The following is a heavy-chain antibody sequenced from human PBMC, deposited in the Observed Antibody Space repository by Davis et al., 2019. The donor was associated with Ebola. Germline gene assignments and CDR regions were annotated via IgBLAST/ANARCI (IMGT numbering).Heavy chain of an antibody. CDR1: GYIFTSYY. D-gene: IGHD6-13*01. CDR3: ARSGQQLVGYFQH. CDR2: INPSGGST. J-gene: IGHJ1*01. V-gene: IGHV1-46*01. Sequence: ASVKVSCKASGYIFTSYYMHWVRQAPGQGLEWMGIINPSGGSTSYAQKFQGRVTMTRDTSTSTVYMELSSLRSEDTAVYYCARSGQQLVGYFQHWGQGTLVTVSS.